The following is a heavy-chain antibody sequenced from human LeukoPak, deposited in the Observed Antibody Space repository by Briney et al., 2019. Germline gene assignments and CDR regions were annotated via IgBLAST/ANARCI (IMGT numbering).Heavy chain of an antibody. CDR2: IYYSGST. CDR1: GGSISSSSYY. Sequence: SETLSLTCTVSGGSISSSSYYWGWIRQPPGKGLEWIGSIYYSGSTYYNPSLKSRVTISVDTSKNQFSLKLTSVTAADTAVYYCARDNWSAAAGYYYYMDVWGKGTTVTVSS. J-gene: IGHJ6*03. D-gene: IGHD6-13*01. CDR3: ARDNWSAAAGYYYYMDV. V-gene: IGHV4-39*02.